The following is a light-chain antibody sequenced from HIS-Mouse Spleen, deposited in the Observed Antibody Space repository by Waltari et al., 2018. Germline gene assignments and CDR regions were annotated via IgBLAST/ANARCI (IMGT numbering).Light chain of an antibody. V-gene: IGKV4-1*01. CDR2: WAS. CDR1: QSVLYSSNNKNY. J-gene: IGKJ1*01. Sequence: DIVMTQSPDSLAVALGERATINCKSSQSVLYSSNNKNYFAWYQQKPGQPPKLLIYWASTRESGVPDRFSGSGSGTDFTLTISSLQAEDVAVYYCQQYYSTPTWTFGQGTKVEIK. CDR3: QQYYSTPTWT.